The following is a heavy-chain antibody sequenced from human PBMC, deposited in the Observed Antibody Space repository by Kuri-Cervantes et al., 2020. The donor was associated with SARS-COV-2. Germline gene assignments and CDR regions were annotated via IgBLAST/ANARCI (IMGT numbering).Heavy chain of an antibody. CDR2: ISSSSSYI. J-gene: IGHJ4*02. D-gene: IGHD1-26*01. CDR1: GFTFSSYS. CDR3: ARAFQVGATTRVDY. V-gene: IGHV3-21*01. Sequence: GESLKISCAASGFTFSSYSMNWVRQAPGKGLEWVSSISSSSSYIYYADSVKGRFTISRDNAKNSLYLQMNSLRAEDTAVYYCARAFQVGATTRVDYWGQGTLVTVSS.